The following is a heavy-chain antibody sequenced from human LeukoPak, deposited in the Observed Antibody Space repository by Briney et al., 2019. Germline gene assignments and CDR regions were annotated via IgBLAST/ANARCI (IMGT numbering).Heavy chain of an antibody. CDR2: IKPDGSQI. D-gene: IGHD1-26*01. Sequence: GGSLRLSCAASGFTFSSYWMSWVRQAPGKGLEWVANIKPDGSQIYYVDSVKGRFTISRDNAKNSLYLQMNSLRAEETAVYYCARARTGGSYYYYYYMDVWGKGTTVTISS. V-gene: IGHV3-7*01. CDR3: ARARTGGSYYYYYYMDV. J-gene: IGHJ6*03. CDR1: GFTFSSYW.